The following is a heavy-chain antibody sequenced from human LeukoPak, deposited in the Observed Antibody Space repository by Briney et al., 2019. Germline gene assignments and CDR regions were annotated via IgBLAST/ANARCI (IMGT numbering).Heavy chain of an antibody. V-gene: IGHV5-51*01. Sequence: GESLKISYKGSGYSFTSYWICWVRQMPGKGLEWMGIIYPGDSDTKYSPSFQGQVTISADKSISTAYLQWSSLKASDTAMYYCARQKIAVAGASYYYYGMDVWGQGTTVTVSS. D-gene: IGHD6-19*01. CDR2: IYPGDSDT. J-gene: IGHJ6*02. CDR3: ARQKIAVAGASYYYYGMDV. CDR1: GYSFTSYW.